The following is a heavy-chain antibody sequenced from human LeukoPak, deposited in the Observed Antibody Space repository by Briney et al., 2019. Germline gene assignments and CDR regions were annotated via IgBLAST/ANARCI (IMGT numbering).Heavy chain of an antibody. D-gene: IGHD1-26*01. CDR1: GFTFSSYA. V-gene: IGHV3-48*01. Sequence: GGSLRLSCAASGFTFSSYAMNWVRQAPGKGLEWVSYINSRSSTIYYADSVRGRFTISRDNAKNSLYLQMNSLKAEDTATYYCAREVGTPQAFDIWGQGTMVTVSS. J-gene: IGHJ3*02. CDR3: AREVGTPQAFDI. CDR2: INSRSSTI.